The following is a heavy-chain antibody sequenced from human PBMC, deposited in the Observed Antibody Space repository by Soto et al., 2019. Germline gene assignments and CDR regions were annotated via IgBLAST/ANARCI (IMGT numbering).Heavy chain of an antibody. J-gene: IGHJ6*02. CDR2: IYYSGST. D-gene: IGHD4-17*01. Sequence: SETLSLTCTVSGGSISSGGYCWSWIRKHPGKGLEWIGYIYYSGSTYYNPSLKSRVTISVDTSKNQFSLKLSSVTAADTAVYYCARDTTVTTHYGMDVWGQGTTVTVSS. CDR1: GGSISSGGYC. CDR3: ARDTTVTTHYGMDV. V-gene: IGHV4-31*03.